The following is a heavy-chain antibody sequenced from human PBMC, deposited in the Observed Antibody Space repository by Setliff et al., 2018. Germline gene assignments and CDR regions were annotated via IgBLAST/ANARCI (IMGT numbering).Heavy chain of an antibody. J-gene: IGHJ4*02. D-gene: IGHD7-27*01. CDR3: GRDSRLGLYYFDF. Sequence: SVKVSCKASGGAFSTYSLSWVRQAPGQGLLWMGRIIPILETTNYAQNFQGRVSITADESTRTAYMELSSLTFEDTAVYYCGRDSRLGLYYFDFWGRGTLVTVSS. CDR2: IIPILETT. V-gene: IGHV1-69*11. CDR1: GGAFSTYS.